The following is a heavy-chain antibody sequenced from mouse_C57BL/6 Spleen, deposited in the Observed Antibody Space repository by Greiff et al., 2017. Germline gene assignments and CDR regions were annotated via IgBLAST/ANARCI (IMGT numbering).Heavy chain of an antibody. D-gene: IGHD1-1*01. J-gene: IGHJ4*01. CDR3: ATHGSSPYYAMDY. V-gene: IGHV1-18*01. CDR2: INPNNGGT. CDR1: GYTFTAYN. Sequence: EVQLQQSGPELVKPGASVKIPCKASGYTFTAYNMDWVKQSHGKSLEWLGDINPNNGGTIYNQKFKGKATLTVDKSSSTAYMELRSLTSEYTAVYYCATHGSSPYYAMDYWGQGTSVTVSS.